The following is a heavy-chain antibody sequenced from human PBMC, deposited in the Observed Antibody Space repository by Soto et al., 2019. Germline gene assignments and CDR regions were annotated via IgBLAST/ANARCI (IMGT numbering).Heavy chain of an antibody. CDR1: GYSFTSYW. Sequence: PGESLKISCQGSGYSFTSYWIGWVRQMPGKGLEWMGIVYPGDSDTRYSPSFQGQVTISADRPIKTAYLQWSSLRASDTAIYYGARRGEREGWFDPWGQGTQVTVSS. V-gene: IGHV5-51*01. CDR2: VYPGDSDT. CDR3: ARRGEREGWFDP. D-gene: IGHD1-26*01. J-gene: IGHJ5*02.